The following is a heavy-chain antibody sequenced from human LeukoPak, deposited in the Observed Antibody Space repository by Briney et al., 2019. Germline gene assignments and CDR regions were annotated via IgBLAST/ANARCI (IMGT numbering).Heavy chain of an antibody. CDR2: IHQYGGEK. V-gene: IGHV3-7*03. CDR1: GFTFRSHW. D-gene: IGHD1-26*01. CDR3: ARDDYSGSYYFDY. Sequence: GGSLRLSCEGSGFTFRSHWMSWVRQAPGKGLEWVANIHQYGGEKYYVDSVRGRFSISRDNAKNSLYLEMNSLRAEDTAVYYCARDDYSGSYYFDYWGQGTLVTVSS. J-gene: IGHJ4*02.